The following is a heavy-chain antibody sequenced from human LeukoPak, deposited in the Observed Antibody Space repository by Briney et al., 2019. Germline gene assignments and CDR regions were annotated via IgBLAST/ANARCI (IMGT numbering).Heavy chain of an antibody. Sequence: ASVKVSCKASGYTFTSYGISWVRQAPGQGLEWMGWISAYNGNTNYAQKLQGRVTMTRDTSISTAYMELSRLRSDDTAVYYCARDLYYYDSSGYPPWNYYYGMDVWGQGTTVTVSS. CDR3: ARDLYYYDSSGYPPWNYYYGMDV. V-gene: IGHV1-18*01. D-gene: IGHD3-22*01. CDR2: ISAYNGNT. CDR1: GYTFTSYG. J-gene: IGHJ6*02.